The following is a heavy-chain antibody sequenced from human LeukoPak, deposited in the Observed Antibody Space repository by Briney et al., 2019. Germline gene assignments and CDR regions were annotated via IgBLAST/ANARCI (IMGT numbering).Heavy chain of an antibody. CDR1: AYTFTSYN. CDR2: INPNNDDT. V-gene: IGHV1-2*06. CDR3: ARGSGFY. J-gene: IGHJ4*02. Sequence: ASVTVSFTSSAYTFTSYNMHWVRQAPGQGLEWMGRINPNNDDTMYAQKFQGRITMTRDTSTSTAYMELSSLTSDDTAMYYFARGSGFYWGQGTPVTVSS. D-gene: IGHD3-22*01.